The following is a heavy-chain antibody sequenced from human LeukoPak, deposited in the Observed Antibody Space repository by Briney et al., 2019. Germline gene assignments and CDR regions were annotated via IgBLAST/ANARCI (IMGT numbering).Heavy chain of an antibody. CDR1: GGSISSYY. Sequence: PSETLSLTCTVSGGSISSYYWSWIRQPPGKGLEWIGYIYYSGSTNYNPSLKSRVTISVDTSKNQFSLKLSSVTAADTAVYYCARRPVLYSGSPNDAFDIWGQGTMVTVSS. CDR2: IYYSGST. CDR3: ARRPVLYSGSPNDAFDI. J-gene: IGHJ3*02. V-gene: IGHV4-59*08. D-gene: IGHD1-26*01.